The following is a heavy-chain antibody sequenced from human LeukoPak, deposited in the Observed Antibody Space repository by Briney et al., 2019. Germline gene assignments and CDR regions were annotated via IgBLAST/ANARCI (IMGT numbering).Heavy chain of an antibody. CDR3: ASTYYYDSSGYRRYAFDI. V-gene: IGHV4-30-2*05. J-gene: IGHJ3*02. CDR2: IYHSGSA. Sequence: SETLSLTCTVSGGSISSGGYYWSWIRQPPGKGLEWIGYIYHSGSAYYNPSLKSRVTISVDTSKNQFSPKLSSVTAADTAVYYCASTYYYDSSGYRRYAFDIWGQGTMVTVTS. D-gene: IGHD3-22*01. CDR1: GGSISSGGYY.